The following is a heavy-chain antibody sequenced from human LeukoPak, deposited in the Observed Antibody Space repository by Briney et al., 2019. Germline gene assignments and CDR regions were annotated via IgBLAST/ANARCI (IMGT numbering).Heavy chain of an antibody. CDR1: GGSVSSGSYY. CDR2: IYYSGST. D-gene: IGHD2-15*01. J-gene: IGHJ4*02. V-gene: IGHV4-61*01. Sequence: PSETLSLTCTVSGGSVSSGSYYWSWIRQPPGKGLEWIGYIYYSGSTNYNPSLKSRVTISVDTSKNQFSLKLSSVTAADTAVYYCARGSEVVADLNFFDYWGQGTLVTVSS. CDR3: ARGSEVVADLNFFDY.